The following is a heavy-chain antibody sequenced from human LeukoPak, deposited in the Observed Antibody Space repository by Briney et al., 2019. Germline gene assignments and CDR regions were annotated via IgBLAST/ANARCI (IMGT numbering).Heavy chain of an antibody. J-gene: IGHJ4*02. D-gene: IGHD2-21*02. CDR3: ARGRSLDCYVRPLDH. V-gene: IGHV3-20*04. Sequence: GGSLRLSCAASGFIFDEYGMSWVRQVPGKGLEWVSGVDKNGGSTHYADSVKGRFTISRDNAKKFVYLQMNSLRAEDTALYYCARGRSLDCYVRPLDHWGQGVLVTVSS. CDR2: VDKNGGST. CDR1: GFIFDEYG.